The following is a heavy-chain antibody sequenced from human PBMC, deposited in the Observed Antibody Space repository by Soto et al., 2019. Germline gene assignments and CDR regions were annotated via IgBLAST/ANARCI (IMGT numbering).Heavy chain of an antibody. CDR3: ARGRPWGYYFDY. J-gene: IGHJ4*02. CDR1: GFTFSSFA. V-gene: IGHV3-64*01. Sequence: EVQLVESGGGLVQPGGSLRLSCAASGFTFSSFAMHWVRQAPGKGLEYVSAISSNGGSTYYANSVKGRFTISRDNSKNTLYLQMGSLRAADMAVYYCARGRPWGYYFDYWGQVTLVTVSS. D-gene: IGHD3-16*01. CDR2: ISSNGGST.